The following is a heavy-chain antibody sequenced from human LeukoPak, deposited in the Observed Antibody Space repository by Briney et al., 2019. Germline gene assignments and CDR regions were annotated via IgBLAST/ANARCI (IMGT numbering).Heavy chain of an antibody. D-gene: IGHD5-18*01. CDR1: GFTVSSNY. Sequence: HLGGSLRLSCAASGFTVSSNYMSWVRQAPGKGLEWVSVIYSGGSTYYADSVKGRFTISRDNSKNTLYLQMNSLRAEDTAVYYCASPDTAMVKAPCFYWGQGTLVTVSS. V-gene: IGHV3-66*01. J-gene: IGHJ4*02. CDR2: IYSGGST. CDR3: ASPDTAMVKAPCFY.